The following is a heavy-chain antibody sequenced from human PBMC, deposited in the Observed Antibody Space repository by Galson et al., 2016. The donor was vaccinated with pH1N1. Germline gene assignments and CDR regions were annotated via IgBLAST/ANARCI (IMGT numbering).Heavy chain of an antibody. CDR3: ARRYYFDY. CDR1: GYSVTRYY. Sequence: SVKVSCKASGYSVTRYYMHWVRQAPGQGLEWMGIIDPSDGTTTYSQKFRGRIPMTRDTPTNSVYMELSSLTSDDTAVYYCARRYYFDYWGQGTLITVSS. CDR2: IDPSDGTT. V-gene: IGHV1-46*01. J-gene: IGHJ4*02.